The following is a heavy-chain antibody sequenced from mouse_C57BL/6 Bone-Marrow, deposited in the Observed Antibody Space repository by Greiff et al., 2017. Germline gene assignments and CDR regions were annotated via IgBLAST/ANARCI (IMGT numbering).Heavy chain of an antibody. CDR1: GYTFTDYE. V-gene: IGHV1-15*01. Sequence: QVHVKQSGAELVRPGASVTLSCKASGYTFTDYEMPWVKQTPVHGLDWIGAIDPETGGTAYNQKFKGKAILTADKSSSTAYMELRSLTSEDSAVYDCTRKTKHWYFDVWGTGTTVTVSS. CDR2: IDPETGGT. J-gene: IGHJ1*03. CDR3: TRKTKHWYFDV.